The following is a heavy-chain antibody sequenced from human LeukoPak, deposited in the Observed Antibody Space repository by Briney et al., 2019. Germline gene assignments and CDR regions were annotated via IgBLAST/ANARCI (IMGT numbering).Heavy chain of an antibody. D-gene: IGHD2-2*01. V-gene: IGHV1-18*01. J-gene: IGHJ4*02. CDR2: ISAYNGNT. Sequence: ASVKVSCKASGYTFTSYGISWVRQAPGQGLEWMGWISAYNGNTNYAQKLQGRVIMTTDTSASTAYMELRSLRSDDTAVYYCARAELRCSSTSYVCERVNDYWGQGTLVTVSS. CDR3: ARAELRCSSTSYVCERVNDY. CDR1: GYTFTSYG.